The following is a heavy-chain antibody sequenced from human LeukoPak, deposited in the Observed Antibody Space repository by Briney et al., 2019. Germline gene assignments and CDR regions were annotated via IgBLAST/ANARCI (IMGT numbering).Heavy chain of an antibody. V-gene: IGHV4-39*01. J-gene: IGHJ4*02. CDR2: IYYSRST. CDR3: ARRKGFGEGYFDS. D-gene: IGHD3-10*01. CDR1: GGSISNTLYY. Sequence: SETLSLTCTVSGGSISNTLYYWAWIRQPPGKGLESIGSIYYSRSTYYSPSLKSRVTISVDTPKNQFSLKLTSVTAADTAVYYCARRKGFGEGYFDSWGQGTLVTVSS.